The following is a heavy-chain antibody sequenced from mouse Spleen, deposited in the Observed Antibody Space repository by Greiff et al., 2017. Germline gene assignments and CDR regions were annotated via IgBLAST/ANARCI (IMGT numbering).Heavy chain of an antibody. Sequence: EVKLMESGPGLVKPSQSLSLTCSVTGYSITSGYYWNWIRQFPGNKLEWMGYISYDGSNNYNPSLKNRISITRDTSKNQFFLKLNSVTTEDTATYYCARGYDYDAGFDYWGQGTTLTVSS. V-gene: IGHV3-6*01. CDR2: ISYDGSN. D-gene: IGHD2-4*01. CDR1: GYSITSGYY. CDR3: ARGYDYDAGFDY. J-gene: IGHJ2*01.